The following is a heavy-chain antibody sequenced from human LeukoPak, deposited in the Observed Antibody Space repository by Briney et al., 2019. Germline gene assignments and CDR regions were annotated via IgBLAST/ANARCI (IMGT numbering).Heavy chain of an antibody. Sequence: PSETLSLTCAVYGGSFSGYYWSWIRQPPGKGLEWIGEINHSGSTNYNPSLKSRVTISADTSKNQFSLKLSSVTAADTAVYYCATVYGDYVGGDYFDYWGQGTLVTVSS. CDR1: GGSFSGYY. CDR3: ATVYGDYVGGDYFDY. CDR2: INHSGST. V-gene: IGHV4-34*01. D-gene: IGHD4-17*01. J-gene: IGHJ4*02.